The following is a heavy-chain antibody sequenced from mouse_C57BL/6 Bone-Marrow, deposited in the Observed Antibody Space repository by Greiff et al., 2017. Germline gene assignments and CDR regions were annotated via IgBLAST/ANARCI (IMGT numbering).Heavy chain of an antibody. Sequence: VKLVESGPGLVAPSQSLSITCTVSGFSLTSYAISWVRPPPGQGLEWLGVIWTGGGTNYNSAVKARLSISKDNTKSQVFLKMNILQTDDTARYYCARNVGRGWFAYWGQGTLVTVSA. V-gene: IGHV2-9-1*01. CDR2: IWTGGGT. CDR3: ARNVGRGWFAY. CDR1: GFSLTSYA. J-gene: IGHJ3*01.